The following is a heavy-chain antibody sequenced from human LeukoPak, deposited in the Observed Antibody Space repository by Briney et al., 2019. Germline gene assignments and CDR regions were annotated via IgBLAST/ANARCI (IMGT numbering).Heavy chain of an antibody. CDR1: GFTFSSYG. CDR3: AKGRIAAADLDY. D-gene: IGHD6-13*01. J-gene: IGHJ4*01. Sequence: GGSLRLSCAASGFTFSSYGMHWVRQAPGKGLEWVAVISYDGSNKYYADSVKGRFTISRDNSKNTLYLQMNSLRAEDTAVYYCAKGRIAAADLDYWGHGTLVTVSS. CDR2: ISYDGSNK. V-gene: IGHV3-30*18.